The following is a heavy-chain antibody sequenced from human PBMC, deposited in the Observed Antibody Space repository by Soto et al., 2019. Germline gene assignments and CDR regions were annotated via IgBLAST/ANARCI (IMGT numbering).Heavy chain of an antibody. D-gene: IGHD3-10*01. CDR2: IYPGDSDT. CDR3: ARLHGGKKYLWFGYYYMDV. Sequence: PGESLKISCKGSGYSFTSYWIGWVRQMPGKGLEWMGIIYPGDSDTRYSPSFQGQVTISADKSISTAYLQWSSLKASDTAVYCCARLHGGKKYLWFGYYYMDVWGKGTTVTVSS. J-gene: IGHJ6*03. CDR1: GYSFTSYW. V-gene: IGHV5-51*01.